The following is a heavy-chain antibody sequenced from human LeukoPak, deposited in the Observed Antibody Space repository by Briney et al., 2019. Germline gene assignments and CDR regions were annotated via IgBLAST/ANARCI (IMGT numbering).Heavy chain of an antibody. J-gene: IGHJ5*02. CDR2: INPKSGGT. CDR3: ARSMVVRGVMGNYFDP. CDR1: GYTFTGYF. Sequence: GASVKVSCKASGYTFTGYFIHWVRQDTGQGLEWMGWINPKSGGTNYQQKFQDRVTMTRDTSITTAYMEMSRLRSDDTAVYYCARSMVVRGVMGNYFDPWGQGTLVTVSS. D-gene: IGHD3-10*01. V-gene: IGHV1-2*02.